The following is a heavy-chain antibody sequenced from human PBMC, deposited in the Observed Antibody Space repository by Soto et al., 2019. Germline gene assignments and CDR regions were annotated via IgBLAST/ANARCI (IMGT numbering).Heavy chain of an antibody. J-gene: IGHJ6*02. D-gene: IGHD3-22*01. V-gene: IGHV1-18*04. Sequence: SGAEAKKPGASVKVSCKASGYTFTDYGISWVRQAPGQGPEWMGWISGYNGNTQYAQKYQGRVTLTTDTPTNTAEMGLRSLRSDDTAVYYCARDREYYYDSSGNYYYHYGLDVWGQGTTVTVS. CDR2: ISGYNGNT. CDR1: GYTFTDYG. CDR3: ARDREYYYDSSGNYYYHYGLDV.